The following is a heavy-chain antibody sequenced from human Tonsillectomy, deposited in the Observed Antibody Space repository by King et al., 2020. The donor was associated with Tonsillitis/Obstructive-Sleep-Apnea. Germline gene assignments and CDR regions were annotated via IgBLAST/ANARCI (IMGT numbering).Heavy chain of an antibody. J-gene: IGHJ6*03. CDR3: TTEGYCSSTSCYFFYYYYYMDV. D-gene: IGHD2-2*01. CDR2: SKSKTDGGTT. CDR1: GFTFSNAW. V-gene: IGHV3-15*01. Sequence: VQLVESGGGLVKPGGSLRLSCAASGFTFSNAWMSWVRQAPGKGLEWVCRSKSKTDGGTTDYAAPVKGRFTISRDVSKNTLYLQMNSLKTEDTAVYYCTTEGYCSSTSCYFFYYYYYMDVWGKGTTVTVSS.